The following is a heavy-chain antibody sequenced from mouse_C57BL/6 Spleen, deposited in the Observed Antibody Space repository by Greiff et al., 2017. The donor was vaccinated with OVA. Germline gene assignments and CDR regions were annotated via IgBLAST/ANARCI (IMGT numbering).Heavy chain of an antibody. V-gene: IGHV1-22*01. CDR1: GYTFTDYN. J-gene: IGHJ3*01. CDR3: ARLGTAQALAWFAY. Sequence: EVKLQQSGPELVKPGASVKMSCKASGYTFTDYNMHWVKQSHGKSLEWIGYINPNNGGTSYNQKFKGKATLTVNKSSSTAYMELRSLTSEDSAVYYCARLGTAQALAWFAYWGQGTLVTVSA. CDR2: INPNNGGT. D-gene: IGHD3-2*02.